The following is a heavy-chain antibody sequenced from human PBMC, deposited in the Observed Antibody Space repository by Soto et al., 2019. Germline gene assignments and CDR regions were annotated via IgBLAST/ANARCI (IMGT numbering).Heavy chain of an antibody. CDR1: GYPFTSYD. CDR2: ISTYNGNT. D-gene: IGHD1-7*01. J-gene: IGHJ3*01. Sequence: QVLLVQSGTGVKKPGASVKVSCETSGYPFTSYDITWVRQAPGQGLEWMGWISTYNGNTDYIQKLQGRLSMTTDTSTSTAYLELRSLTSDDTGFYYCAGEGPGTVIWGGRAFDFWGQGTMVIVSS. V-gene: IGHV1-18*04. CDR3: AGEGPGTVIWGGRAFDF.